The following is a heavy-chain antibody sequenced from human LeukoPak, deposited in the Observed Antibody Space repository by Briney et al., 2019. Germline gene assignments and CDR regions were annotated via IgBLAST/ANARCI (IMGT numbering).Heavy chain of an antibody. CDR1: GFTVSSNF. CDR2: IYSGGST. D-gene: IGHD2-21*02. V-gene: IGHV3-66*01. J-gene: IGHJ4*02. Sequence: EPGGSLRLSCAASGFTVSSNFMTWVRQAPGKGLEWVSVIYSGGSTYYADSVKGRFTISRDNSKNTLYLQMNSLRAEDTAVYYCARDRWYCGGDCDSGGDYWGQGTLVTVSS. CDR3: ARDRWYCGGDCDSGGDY.